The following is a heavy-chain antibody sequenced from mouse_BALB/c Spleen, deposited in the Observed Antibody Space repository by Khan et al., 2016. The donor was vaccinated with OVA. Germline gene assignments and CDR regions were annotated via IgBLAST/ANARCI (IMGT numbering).Heavy chain of an antibody. CDR3: ARSGNYDYDPLAY. Sequence: VQLQQSGPELVKPGASVKISCKASGYTFTDYNMHWVKQSHGKSLEWIGYIYPYNGGTGYTQKFKSKATLTVDNSSSTAYMELRSLTSEDSAVYDCARSGNYDYDPLAYWGQGTLVTVSA. J-gene: IGHJ3*01. D-gene: IGHD2-4*01. V-gene: IGHV1S29*02. CDR2: IYPYNGGT. CDR1: GYTFTDYN.